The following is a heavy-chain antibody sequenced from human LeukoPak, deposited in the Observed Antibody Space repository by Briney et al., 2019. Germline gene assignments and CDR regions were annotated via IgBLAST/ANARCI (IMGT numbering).Heavy chain of an antibody. V-gene: IGHV3-7*03. J-gene: IGHJ4*02. CDR3: ARVGTSGGEPGSLDY. Sequence: GGSLRLSCTTSGFTFTDYWMTWVRQAPGKGLEWVANINQDGSKKFYVDSVKGRFTISRDNAKNSLHLQMNSLRAEDTALYYCARVGTSGGEPGSLDYWGQGTLVTVSS. CDR2: INQDGSKK. D-gene: IGHD3-10*01. CDR1: GFTFTDYW.